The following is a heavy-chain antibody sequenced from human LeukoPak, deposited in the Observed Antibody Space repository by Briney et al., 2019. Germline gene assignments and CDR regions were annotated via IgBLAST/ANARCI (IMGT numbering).Heavy chain of an antibody. Sequence: GGSLRLSCAASGFTFSSYSMNWVRQAPGKGLEWVSSIGSSSSYIYYADSVKGRFTISRDNAKNSLYLQMNSLRAEDTAVYYCARDLSRYYDSSGYYSPRNAFDIWGQGTMVTVSS. CDR2: IGSSSSYI. CDR3: ARDLSRYYDSSGYYSPRNAFDI. D-gene: IGHD3-22*01. CDR1: GFTFSSYS. V-gene: IGHV3-21*01. J-gene: IGHJ3*02.